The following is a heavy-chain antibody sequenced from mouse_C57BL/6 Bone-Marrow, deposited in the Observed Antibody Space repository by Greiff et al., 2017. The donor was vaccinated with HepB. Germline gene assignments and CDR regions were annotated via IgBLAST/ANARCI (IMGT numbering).Heavy chain of an antibody. J-gene: IGHJ4*01. D-gene: IGHD1-1*01. V-gene: IGHV5-15*04. CDR3: ARRDYYGSSYDYYAMDY. Sequence: DVMLVESGGGLVQPGGSLKLSCAASGFTFSDYGMAWVRQAPRKGPEWVAFISNLAYSIYYADTVTGRFTISRENAKNTLYLEMSSLRSEDTAMYYCARRDYYGSSYDYYAMDYWGQGTSVTVSS. CDR2: ISNLAYSI. CDR1: GFTFSDYG.